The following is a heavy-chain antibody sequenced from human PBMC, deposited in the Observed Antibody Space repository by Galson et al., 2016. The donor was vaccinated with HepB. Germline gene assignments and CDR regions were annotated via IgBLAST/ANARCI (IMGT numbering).Heavy chain of an antibody. CDR2: IYHSGNT. J-gene: IGHJ6*02. D-gene: IGHD3-10*01. CDR3: ARDRLTMFRGVMTHYYGLDV. V-gene: IGHV4-31*03. CDR1: GGSISSSSSY. Sequence: TLSLTCSVSGGSISSSSSYWGWIRQHPGKGLEWIGYIYHSGNTYYNPSLKSRVTISIDTSKKQFSLRLSSVTAADPAVYYCARDRLTMFRGVMTHYYGLDVWGQGTTVTVSS.